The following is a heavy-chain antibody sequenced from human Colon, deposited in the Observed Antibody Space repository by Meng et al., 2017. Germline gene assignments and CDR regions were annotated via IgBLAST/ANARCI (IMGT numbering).Heavy chain of an antibody. V-gene: IGHV3-7*01. CDR1: GSSLSSSW. CDR3: TRLFKSWPGY. CDR2: IGPDGSET. J-gene: IGHJ4*02. D-gene: IGHD6-13*01. Sequence: GESLKISCAASGSSLSSSWMSWVRQAPGKGLEWVAHIGPDGSETYYVDSVKGRFTISRDNAKNSLYLQMNSLRAEDTAVYYCTRLFKSWPGYWGQGTLVTVSS.